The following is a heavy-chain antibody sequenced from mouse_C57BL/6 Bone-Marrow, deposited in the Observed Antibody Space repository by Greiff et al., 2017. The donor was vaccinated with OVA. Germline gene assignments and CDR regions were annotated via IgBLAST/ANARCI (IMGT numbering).Heavy chain of an antibody. V-gene: IGHV1-50*01. CDR3: ARDGNYAYYYAMDY. J-gene: IGHJ4*01. Sequence: VQLQQSGAELVKPGASVKLSCKASGYTFTSYWMQWVKQRPGQGLEWIGEIDPSDSYTNYNQKFKGKATLTVDTSSSTAYMQLSSLTSEDSAVYYCARDGNYAYYYAMDYGGQGTSVTVAS. CDR1: GYTFTSYW. CDR2: IDPSDSYT. D-gene: IGHD2-1*01.